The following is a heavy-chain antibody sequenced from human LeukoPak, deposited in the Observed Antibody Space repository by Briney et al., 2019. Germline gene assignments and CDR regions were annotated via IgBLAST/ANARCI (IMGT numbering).Heavy chain of an antibody. CDR2: ISTYNGDT. Sequence: GASVKVSCKASGYTFTSYGISWVRQAPGQGLEWMGWISTYNGDTNYAQKLQGRVTMTTDTSTSTAYMELSRLRSDDTAVYYCARYSPQAFDIWGQGTIVTVSS. D-gene: IGHD1-14*01. CDR3: ARYSPQAFDI. J-gene: IGHJ3*02. CDR1: GYTFTSYG. V-gene: IGHV1-18*01.